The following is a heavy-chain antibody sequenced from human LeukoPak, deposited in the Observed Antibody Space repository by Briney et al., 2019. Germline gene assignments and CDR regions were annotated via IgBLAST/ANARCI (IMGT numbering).Heavy chain of an antibody. Sequence: GASVKVSCKASGYTFTGYYMHWVRQAPGQGLEWMGWINPNSGGTNYAQKFQGRVTMTRDTSISTAYMELSSLRSEDTAVYYCARHSGSYRDFDYWGQGTLVTVSS. J-gene: IGHJ4*02. CDR1: GYTFTGYY. CDR2: INPNSGGT. V-gene: IGHV1-2*02. CDR3: ARHSGSYRDFDY. D-gene: IGHD1-26*01.